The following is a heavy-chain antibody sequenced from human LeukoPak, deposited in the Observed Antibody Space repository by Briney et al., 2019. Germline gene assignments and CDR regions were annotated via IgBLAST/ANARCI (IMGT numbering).Heavy chain of an antibody. D-gene: IGHD5-18*01. J-gene: IGHJ4*02. CDR3: ALGYSKKTIFDH. CDR1: GGSFSGYY. Sequence: SETLSLTCAVYGGSFSGYYWSWIRQPPGKGLEWIGYIYYSGSTNYNPSLKSRVTISVDTSKNQFSLKLSSVTAADTAVYYCALGYSKKTIFDHWGQGTLVTVSS. V-gene: IGHV4-59*01. CDR2: IYYSGST.